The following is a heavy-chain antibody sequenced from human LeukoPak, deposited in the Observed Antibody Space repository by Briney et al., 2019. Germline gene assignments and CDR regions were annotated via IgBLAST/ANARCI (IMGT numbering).Heavy chain of an antibody. CDR1: GFTVSSNY. Sequence: TGGSLRLSCAASGFTVSSNYMSWVRQAPGKGLEWVSALTGSGGSTYYADSVKGRFTISRDNSKKTLFLQMNSLRAEDTAVYYCAKDLAPAAYWGQGTLVTVSS. D-gene: IGHD2-2*01. J-gene: IGHJ4*02. CDR3: AKDLAPAAY. CDR2: LTGSGGST. V-gene: IGHV3-23*01.